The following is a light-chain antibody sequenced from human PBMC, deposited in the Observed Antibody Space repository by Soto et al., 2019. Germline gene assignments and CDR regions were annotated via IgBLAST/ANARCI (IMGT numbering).Light chain of an antibody. Sequence: QSVLTQPPSVSGAPGQRVTISCTGSSSNIGAGYDVHWYQQLPGRAPKLLIYGNTNRPSGVPDRFSGSKSGTSAALAITGLQAEDEADYYCRSFDSSLSVVFGGGTQRTVL. CDR2: GNT. J-gene: IGLJ2*01. CDR3: RSFDSSLSVV. CDR1: SSNIGAGYD. V-gene: IGLV1-40*01.